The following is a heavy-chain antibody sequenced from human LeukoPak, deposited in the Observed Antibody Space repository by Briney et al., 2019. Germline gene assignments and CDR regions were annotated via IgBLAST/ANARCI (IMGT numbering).Heavy chain of an antibody. D-gene: IGHD3-10*01. CDR2: ISAYNGNT. V-gene: IGHV1-18*01. CDR1: GYTFTSYG. J-gene: IGHJ6*02. Sequence: ASVKVSCKASGYTFTSYGISWVRQAPGQGLEWMGWISAYNGNTDYAQKLQGRVTMTTDTSTSTAYMELRSLRSDDTAVYYCAREYYYGSGSYFSVVDMDVWGQGTTVTVSS. CDR3: AREYYYGSGSYFSVVDMDV.